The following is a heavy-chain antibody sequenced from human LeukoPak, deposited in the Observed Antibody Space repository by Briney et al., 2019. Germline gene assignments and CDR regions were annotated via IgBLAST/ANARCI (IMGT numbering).Heavy chain of an antibody. V-gene: IGHV3-33*01. J-gene: IGHJ6*02. CDR3: ARDRYCTNGVCQDYYYGMDV. Sequence: GGSLRLSCAASGFTFSSYGMHWVRQAPGKGLEWVAVIWYDGSNKYYADSVKGRFTISRDNSKNTLYLQMNSLRAEDTAVYYCARDRYCTNGVCQDYYYGMDVWGQGTTVTVSS. CDR1: GFTFSSYG. D-gene: IGHD2-8*01. CDR2: IWYDGSNK.